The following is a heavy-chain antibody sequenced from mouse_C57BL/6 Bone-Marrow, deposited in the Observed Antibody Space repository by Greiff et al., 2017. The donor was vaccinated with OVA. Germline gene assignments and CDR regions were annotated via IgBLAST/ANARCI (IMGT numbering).Heavy chain of an antibody. CDR3: TEAGICAY. CDR1: GFTFSNYW. Sequence: EVQLVEPGGGLVQPGGSMKLSCVASGFTFSNYWMNWVRQSPEKGLEWVAQIRLKSDNYATHYAESVKGTFTISRVDSKSSVYLQMSNISAEATGIYYGTEAGICAYWGQGTLLTVSA. D-gene: IGHD4-1*01. J-gene: IGHJ3*01. CDR2: IRLKSDNYAT. V-gene: IGHV6-3*01.